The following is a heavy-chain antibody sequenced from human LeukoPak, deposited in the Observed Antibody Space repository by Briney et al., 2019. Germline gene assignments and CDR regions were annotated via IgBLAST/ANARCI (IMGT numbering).Heavy chain of an antibody. CDR3: ARKENVYYYFDY. CDR1: GGSFCGYY. CDR2: INHSGST. D-gene: IGHD3-10*01. Sequence: SETLSLTCAVYGGSFCGYYWSWIRQPPGKGLEWIGEINHSGSTNYNPSLKSRVTISVDTSKNQFSLKLSSVTAADTAVYYCARKENVYYYFDYWGQGTLVTVSS. V-gene: IGHV4-34*01. J-gene: IGHJ4*02.